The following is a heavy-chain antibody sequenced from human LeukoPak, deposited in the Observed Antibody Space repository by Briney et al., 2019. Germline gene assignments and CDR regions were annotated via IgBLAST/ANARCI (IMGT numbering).Heavy chain of an antibody. J-gene: IGHJ4*02. D-gene: IGHD3-22*01. Sequence: GGSLRLSCAASEFTFSTYSMNWVRQAPGKGLEWVSSISSGSTYIYYADSVKGRFTISRDNSKNTLYLQMNSLRAEDTAMYYCAKDSAYYYDSSGYYYDWGQGTLVTVSS. CDR3: AKDSAYYYDSSGYYYD. V-gene: IGHV3-21*01. CDR2: ISSGSTYI. CDR1: EFTFSTYS.